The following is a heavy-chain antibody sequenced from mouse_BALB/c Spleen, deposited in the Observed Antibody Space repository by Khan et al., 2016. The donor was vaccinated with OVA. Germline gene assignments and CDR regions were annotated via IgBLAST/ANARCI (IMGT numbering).Heavy chain of an antibody. J-gene: IGHJ2*01. D-gene: IGHD3-2*02. Sequence: EVQLQESGPGLVKPSQSLSLSCTATGYSITSDYAWYLIRQLPGNKLECMGYIRYSGNTKYNPSLKSRITITRDKSKNPFYLQLTFVTTEDTATFYCARIQEGDFAYWGQGTTLTVSS. CDR1: GYSITSDYA. V-gene: IGHV3-2*02. CDR3: ARIQEGDFAY. CDR2: IRYSGNT.